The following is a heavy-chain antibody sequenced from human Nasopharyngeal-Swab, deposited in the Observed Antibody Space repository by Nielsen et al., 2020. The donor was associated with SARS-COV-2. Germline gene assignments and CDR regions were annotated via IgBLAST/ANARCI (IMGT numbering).Heavy chain of an antibody. J-gene: IGHJ2*01. D-gene: IGHD1-14*01. CDR2: ISSTSVYT. Sequence: GESLKISCEASGFTFSDYYMSWIRQAPGKGLEWISDISSTSVYTNYADSVKGRFTISRDNAKNSLYLQMNSLGAEDTAVYYCARFSNKGNRYWFFDLWGRGTLVTVSS. V-gene: IGHV3-11*06. CDR3: ARFSNKGNRYWFFDL. CDR1: GFTFSDYY.